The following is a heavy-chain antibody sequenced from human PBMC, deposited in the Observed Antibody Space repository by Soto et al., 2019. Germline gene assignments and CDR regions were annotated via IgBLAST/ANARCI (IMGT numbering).Heavy chain of an antibody. CDR2: ISYDGTNK. CDR1: GFTFSSYA. D-gene: IGHD2-2*01. Sequence: GGSLRLSCAASGFTFSSYAIHWVRQAPGKGLEWVAVISYDGTNKYYADSVKGRFTISRDNSKNTLYLQMNSLTTEGTAVYYCTSHKYGIDYWGQGTLVTVSS. CDR3: TSHKYGIDY. J-gene: IGHJ4*02. V-gene: IGHV3-30-3*01.